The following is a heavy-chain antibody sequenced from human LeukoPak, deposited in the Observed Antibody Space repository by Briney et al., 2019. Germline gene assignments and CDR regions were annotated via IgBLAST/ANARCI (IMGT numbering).Heavy chain of an antibody. CDR3: ARTRSGSGYLDV. Sequence: ASVKVSCKTFGFSFSTFYIHWLRRAPGQGLEWMGIIHPNGFITSYAQRFKGRVSMTRDPSTSTVYMELNSLIFDDTAVYYCARTRSGSGYLDVWGTGTTVTVSS. J-gene: IGHJ6*03. V-gene: IGHV1-46*01. CDR2: IHPNGFIT. D-gene: IGHD3-10*01. CDR1: GFSFSTFY.